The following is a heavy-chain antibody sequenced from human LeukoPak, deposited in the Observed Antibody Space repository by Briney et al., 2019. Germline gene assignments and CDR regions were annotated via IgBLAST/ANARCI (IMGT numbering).Heavy chain of an antibody. J-gene: IGHJ4*02. CDR2: ISDSGSLT. CDR1: GFAFSSQA. Sequence: GGSLRLSCAASGFAFSSQAMGWVRQAPGKGLEWVSVISDSGSLTYYADSVKGRFTISRDNSKITLFLQMNSLRAEDTAVYYCAKDARRTSGWYFFDYWGRGTLVTVSS. D-gene: IGHD6-19*01. V-gene: IGHV3-23*01. CDR3: AKDARRTSGWYFFDY.